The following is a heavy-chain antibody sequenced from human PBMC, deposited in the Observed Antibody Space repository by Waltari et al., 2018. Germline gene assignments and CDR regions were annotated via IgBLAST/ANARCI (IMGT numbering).Heavy chain of an antibody. CDR3: ATGPAAWWAFDV. CDR1: GHTFPSYD. J-gene: IGHJ3*01. D-gene: IGHD2-8*02. Sequence: QVQLVQSGPEVREPGASVTVSCKASGHTFPSYDINWVRQAPGEGLEWIGWMNPNNGDTAFAQKFQGRVTLARNTSISTAYMELSSLTSDDTAMYYCATGPAAWWAFDVWGQGTMVAVSS. CDR2: MNPNNGDT. V-gene: IGHV1-8*01.